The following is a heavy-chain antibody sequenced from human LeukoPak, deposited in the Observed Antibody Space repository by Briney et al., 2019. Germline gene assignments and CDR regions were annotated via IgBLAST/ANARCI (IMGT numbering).Heavy chain of an antibody. CDR3: ARDLGYCTGGTCYPNWFDP. Sequence: ASVKVSCKASGYTFTSYAMHWVRQAPGQRLEWMGWINAGNDNTKYSQKFQGRVTITRDTSASTAYMELSSLRSEDTAVYYCARDLGYCTGGTCYPNWFDPWGQGALVTVSS. V-gene: IGHV1-3*01. CDR1: GYTFTSYA. J-gene: IGHJ5*02. D-gene: IGHD2-15*01. CDR2: INAGNDNT.